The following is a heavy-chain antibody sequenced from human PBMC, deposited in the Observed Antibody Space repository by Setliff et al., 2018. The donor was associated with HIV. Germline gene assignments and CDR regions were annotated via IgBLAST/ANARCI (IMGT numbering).Heavy chain of an antibody. CDR1: GYTSTNYY. Sequence: ASVKVSCKASGYTSTNYYMHWVRQAPGQGLEWMGIINPSDGRTSYAQKFQGRVTVTRDTSTSTVYMEVSSLRSEDTAVYYCARNQGDSSGWYAGDYWGHGTLVTVSS. CDR3: ARNQGDSSGWYAGDY. V-gene: IGHV1-46*01. J-gene: IGHJ4*01. D-gene: IGHD6-19*01. CDR2: INPSDGRT.